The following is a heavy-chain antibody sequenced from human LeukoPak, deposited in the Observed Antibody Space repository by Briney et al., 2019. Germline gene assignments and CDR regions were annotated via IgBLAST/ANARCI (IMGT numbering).Heavy chain of an antibody. CDR1: GGSFSGYY. CDR3: AREEGLRYFD. Sequence: PSETLSLTCAVYGGSFSGYYWSWIRQPPGKGLEWIGEINHSGSTNYNPSLKSRVTISVDTSKNQFSLKLSSVTAADTAVYCCAREEGLRYFDWGQGTLVTVSS. CDR2: INHSGST. V-gene: IGHV4-34*01. D-gene: IGHD3-9*01. J-gene: IGHJ4*02.